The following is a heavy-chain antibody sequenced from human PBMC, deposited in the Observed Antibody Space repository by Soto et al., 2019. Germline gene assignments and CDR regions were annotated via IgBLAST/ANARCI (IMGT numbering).Heavy chain of an antibody. CDR2: IYYSGST. J-gene: IGHJ6*02. D-gene: IGHD4-4*01. CDR3: ARHEKPTADYSIQEAAPWRPYYYYGMDV. V-gene: IGHV4-39*01. Sequence: SETLSHTCTVSGGSISSSSYYWGWIRQPPGKGLEWIGSIYYSGSTYYNPSLKSRVTISVDPSKHQFSLKLSSVTAADTAVYYCARHEKPTADYSIQEAAPWRPYYYYGMDVWGQGTTVTVSS. CDR1: GGSISSSSYY.